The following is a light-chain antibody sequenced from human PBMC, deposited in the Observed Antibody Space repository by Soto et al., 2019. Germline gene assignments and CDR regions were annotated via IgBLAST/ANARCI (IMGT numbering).Light chain of an antibody. J-gene: IGKJ5*01. CDR2: AAS. CDR3: QQYYSYPIT. Sequence: DIQMTQSPSTLSASAGDTVTITCRASESIDNWLAWYQQKPGKAPKLLLFAASTLVGGVPSRFSGRGSGTEFTLTISCLQSEDFATYYCQQYYSYPITFGQGTRLEIK. V-gene: IGKV1-5*01. CDR1: ESIDNW.